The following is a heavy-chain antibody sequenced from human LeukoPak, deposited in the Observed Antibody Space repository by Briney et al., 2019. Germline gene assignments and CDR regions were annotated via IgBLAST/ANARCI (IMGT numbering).Heavy chain of an antibody. D-gene: IGHD6-19*01. Sequence: GASVKVSCKASGYTFTGYYMHWVRQAPGQGLEWMGWISPNSGGTNYAQKFQGWVTMTRDTSISTAYMELSRLRSDDTAVYYCARSRSSGLLYYFDYWGQGTLVTVSS. J-gene: IGHJ4*02. CDR3: ARSRSSGLLYYFDY. CDR2: ISPNSGGT. V-gene: IGHV1-2*04. CDR1: GYTFTGYY.